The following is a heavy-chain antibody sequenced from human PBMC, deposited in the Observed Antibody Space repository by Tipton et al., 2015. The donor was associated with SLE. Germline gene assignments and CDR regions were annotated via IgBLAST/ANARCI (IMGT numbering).Heavy chain of an antibody. Sequence: LRLSCTVSGGSISNYYWSWIRQPPGKGLEWIGYIYYSGSTNYNPSLKSRVTISVDTSKNQFSLKLSSVTAADTAVYYCARELVTPTLDYWGQGTLVTVSS. CDR2: IYYSGST. D-gene: IGHD4-23*01. J-gene: IGHJ4*02. CDR1: GGSISNYY. CDR3: ARELVTPTLDY. V-gene: IGHV4-59*01.